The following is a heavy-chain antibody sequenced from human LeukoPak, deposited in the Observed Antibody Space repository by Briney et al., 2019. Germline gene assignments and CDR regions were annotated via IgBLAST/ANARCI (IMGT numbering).Heavy chain of an antibody. CDR3: AKDSERAADY. CDR1: GFTFSSYG. Sequence: GGSPRLSCAASGFTFSSYGMHWVRQAPGKGLEWVAVISYDGSNKYYADSVKGRFTISRDNSKNTLYLQMNSLRAEDTAVYYCAKDSERAADYWGQGTLVIVSS. J-gene: IGHJ4*02. D-gene: IGHD1-1*01. V-gene: IGHV3-30*18. CDR2: ISYDGSNK.